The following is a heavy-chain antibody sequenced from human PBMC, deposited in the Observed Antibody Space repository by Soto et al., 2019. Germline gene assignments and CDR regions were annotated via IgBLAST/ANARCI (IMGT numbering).Heavy chain of an antibody. V-gene: IGHV4-30-4*01. CDR2: IYYSGST. J-gene: IGHJ4*02. D-gene: IGHD3-10*01. Sequence: QVQLQESGPGLVKPSQTLSLTCTVPGGSISSGDYYWSWIRQPPGKGLEWIGYIYYSGSTYYNPSLWSRVTISAGTSMNRFSQKLSSVTAADTAVYYCARQWGYYGSGSVAHFDYWAQGTLVTVSS. CDR1: GGSISSGDYY. CDR3: ARQWGYYGSGSVAHFDY.